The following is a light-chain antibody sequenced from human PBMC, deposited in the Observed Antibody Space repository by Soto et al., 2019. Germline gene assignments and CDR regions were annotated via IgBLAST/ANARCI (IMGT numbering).Light chain of an antibody. Sequence: QSVLTQPASVSGSPGQSITISCTGTSSDVGAYDLVSWYQHHPGKVPKLIIYEVSNRPSGVSNRFSGSKSGNTASLTISGLQAEDEAEFYCSSYRSSGALVFGGGTKLTVL. CDR3: SSYRSSGALV. V-gene: IGLV2-14*02. CDR1: SSDVGAYDL. CDR2: EVS. J-gene: IGLJ3*02.